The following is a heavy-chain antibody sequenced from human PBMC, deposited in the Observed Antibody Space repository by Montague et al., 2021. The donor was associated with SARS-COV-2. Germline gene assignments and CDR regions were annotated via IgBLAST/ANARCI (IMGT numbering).Heavy chain of an antibody. CDR1: GGSISSDDYY. V-gene: IGHV4-30-4*08. J-gene: IGHJ4*02. CDR2: IFYSGSA. CDR3: ARVRDSSGHDD. D-gene: IGHD3-22*01. Sequence: TLSLTCTVSGGSISSDDYYWSWIRQPPGKGLEWIGYIFYSGSAYYSPSLESRSTISIGTSKNQFSLRLTSVTAADTAVYYCARVRDSSGHDDWGQGTLVTVSS.